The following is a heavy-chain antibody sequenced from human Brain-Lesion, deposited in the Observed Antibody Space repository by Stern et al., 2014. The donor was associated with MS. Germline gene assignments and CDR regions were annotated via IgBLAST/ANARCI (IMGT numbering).Heavy chain of an antibody. D-gene: IGHD1-26*01. J-gene: IGHJ4*02. Sequence: QVQLVQSGAEVKKPGASVKVSCKVSGYTLTELSMHWGRQAPRKGLEWMGGFDPEDGETIYAQNFQGRVTMTEDTSTDTAYMELSSLRSEDTAVYYCATLSPGAGGNYYRHFDYWGQGTLVTVSS. CDR1: GYTLTELS. CDR3: ATLSPGAGGNYYRHFDY. CDR2: FDPEDGET. V-gene: IGHV1-24*01.